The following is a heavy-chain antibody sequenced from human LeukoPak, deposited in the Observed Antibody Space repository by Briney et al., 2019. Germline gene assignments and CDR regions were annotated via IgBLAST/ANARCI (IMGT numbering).Heavy chain of an antibody. CDR2: ISGSGGTT. CDR3: AKGSSRGTTMTWFDP. D-gene: IGHD4-17*01. V-gene: IGHV3-23*01. Sequence: RAGGSLRLSCTASGFTFSDYAMKWVRQAPGKGSEGVSVISGSGGTTYYADSVKGRLTISRDNSKNTLYLQANSLRADDTAVYYCAKGSSRGTTMTWFDPWGQGTLVTVSS. J-gene: IGHJ5*02. CDR1: GFTFSDYA.